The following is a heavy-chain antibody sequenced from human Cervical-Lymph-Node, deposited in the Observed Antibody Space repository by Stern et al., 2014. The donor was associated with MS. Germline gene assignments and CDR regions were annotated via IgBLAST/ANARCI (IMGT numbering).Heavy chain of an antibody. Sequence: QVQLVQSGGGGVQPGKSLRLSCVVSGLTLSKYAMHWVRPAPGKGLEWVAVISVDGTNKYYADSVKGRFTISRDTSTNTLYLQMNGLRVNDTAVYFCSRGLTRWGQGTLVTVSS. V-gene: IGHV3-30-3*01. CDR1: GLTLSKYA. D-gene: IGHD3/OR15-3a*01. CDR3: SRGLTR. CDR2: ISVDGTNK. J-gene: IGHJ4*02.